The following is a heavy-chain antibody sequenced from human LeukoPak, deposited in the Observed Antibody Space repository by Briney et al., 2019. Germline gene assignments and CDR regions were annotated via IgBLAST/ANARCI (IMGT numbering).Heavy chain of an antibody. V-gene: IGHV1-2*02. CDR3: ATFGGYSWNIAGEDFDY. D-gene: IGHD5-12*01. Sequence: GASVKVSCKASGYTFTGYYMHWVRQAPGQGLEWMGWINPNSGGTNYAQKFKGRFTLTRDTSINTAYMDLGRLISDDTAMYYCATFGGYSWNIAGEDFDYWGQGTLVTVST. CDR1: GYTFTGYY. J-gene: IGHJ4*02. CDR2: INPNSGGT.